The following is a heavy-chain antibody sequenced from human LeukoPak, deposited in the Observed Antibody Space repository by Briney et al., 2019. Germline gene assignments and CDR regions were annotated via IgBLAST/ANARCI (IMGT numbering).Heavy chain of an antibody. V-gene: IGHV3-7*01. CDR3: ARAGSSSWYNWFDP. CDR1: GFTFSSYW. Sequence: GGSLRLSCAASGFTFSSYWMSWVRQASGKGLEWVANIKQDGSEKYYVDSVKGRFTISRDNAKNSLYLQMNSLRAEDTAVYYCARAGSSSWYNWFDPWGQGTLVTVSS. CDR2: IKQDGSEK. J-gene: IGHJ5*02. D-gene: IGHD6-13*01.